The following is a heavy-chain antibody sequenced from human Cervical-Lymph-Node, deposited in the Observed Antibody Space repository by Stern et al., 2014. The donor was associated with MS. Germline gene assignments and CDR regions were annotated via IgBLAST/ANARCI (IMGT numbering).Heavy chain of an antibody. V-gene: IGHV4-31*03. CDR1: GGSISSGGYH. D-gene: IGHD1-20*01. Sequence: QVQLVESGPGLVKPSQTLSLTCTVAGGSISSGGYHWSWIRQHPGKGLAWIGDTYYTGNIYYNPSLRSRIAIAVDTSKNQFSLKLTSVTAADTAVYYCARDGYNWRGRGHYFDSWGQGTLVTVSS. CDR3: ARDGYNWRGRGHYFDS. CDR2: TYYTGNI. J-gene: IGHJ4*02.